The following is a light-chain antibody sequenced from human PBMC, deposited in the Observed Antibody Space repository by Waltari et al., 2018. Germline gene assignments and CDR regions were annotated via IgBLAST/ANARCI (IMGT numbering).Light chain of an antibody. V-gene: IGLV2-23*01. CDR1: SSDVGSYNL. Sequence: QSALTQPASVSGSPGQSITISCTGTSSDVGSYNLVSWYQQHPGKAPQLMIYEGRKRPSGVSNRCSGSKSGNTASLTISGLQAEDEADYYCCSYAGSSTWVFGGGTKLTVL. J-gene: IGLJ3*02. CDR3: CSYAGSSTWV. CDR2: EGR.